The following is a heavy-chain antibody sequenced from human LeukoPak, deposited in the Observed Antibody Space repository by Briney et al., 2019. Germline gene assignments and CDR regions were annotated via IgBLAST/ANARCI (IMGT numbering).Heavy chain of an antibody. D-gene: IGHD3-10*01. CDR1: GFTVSSNY. CDR3: ARGTVTMVDY. CDR2: IYSGGST. Sequence: GGSVRLSCAASGFTVSSNYMSWVRQAPGRGLEWVSVIYSGGSTYYADSVKGRFTISRDNSKNTLFLQMNSLSAGDTDVYYCARGTVTMVDYWGQGTLVTVSS. J-gene: IGHJ4*02. V-gene: IGHV3-66*01.